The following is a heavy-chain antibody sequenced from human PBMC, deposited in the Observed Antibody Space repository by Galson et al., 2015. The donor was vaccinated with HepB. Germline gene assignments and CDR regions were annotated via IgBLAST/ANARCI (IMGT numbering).Heavy chain of an antibody. Sequence: SLRLSCAASGFTFSSYAMNWVRQAPGKGLEWVSYISSSSSTIYYADSVKGRFTISRDNAKNSLYLQMNSLRDEDTAVYYCARGDYDFWSGYDYYYYMDVWGKGTTVTVSS. CDR2: ISSSSSTI. D-gene: IGHD3-3*01. CDR1: GFTFSSYA. CDR3: ARGDYDFWSGYDYYYYMDV. V-gene: IGHV3-48*02. J-gene: IGHJ6*03.